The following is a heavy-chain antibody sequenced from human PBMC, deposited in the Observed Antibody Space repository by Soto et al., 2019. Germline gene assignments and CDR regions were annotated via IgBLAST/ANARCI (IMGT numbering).Heavy chain of an antibody. J-gene: IGHJ4*02. D-gene: IGHD5-12*01. CDR1: GYTFTNYY. CDR3: ARVRGHTTTHYLDY. Sequence: GASVKVSCKASGYTFTNYYMYWVRQAPGQGLEWMGIINPSAGSSSYAQRFQGRVTMTWDTSTTTVYMELSSLRSEDTAVYYCARVRGHTTTHYLDYWGQGTLVTVSS. V-gene: IGHV1-46*01. CDR2: INPSAGSS.